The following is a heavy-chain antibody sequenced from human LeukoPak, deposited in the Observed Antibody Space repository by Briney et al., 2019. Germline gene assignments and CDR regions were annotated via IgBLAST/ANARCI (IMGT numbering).Heavy chain of an antibody. J-gene: IGHJ4*02. Sequence: GASVKVSCKASGYTFTSYDINWVRQAPGQGLEWMGWMNPNSGNTGYAQKFQGRVTITRNSSISTAYMELSSLRSEDTAVYYCATGKGSYGYWGQGTLVTVSS. CDR1: GYTFTSYD. V-gene: IGHV1-8*03. D-gene: IGHD1-26*01. CDR3: ATGKGSYGY. CDR2: MNPNSGNT.